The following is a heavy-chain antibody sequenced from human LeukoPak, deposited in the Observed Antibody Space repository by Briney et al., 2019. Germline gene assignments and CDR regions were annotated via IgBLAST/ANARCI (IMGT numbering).Heavy chain of an antibody. CDR3: AELGITMIGGV. Sequence: GGSLTLSCAASGFTFSSYSMNWVRQAPGKGLEWVSYISSSGSTIYYADSVKGRFTISRDNAKNSLYLQMNSLRAEDTAVYYCAELGITMIGGVWGKGTTVTISS. CDR1: GFTFSSYS. CDR2: ISSSGSTI. D-gene: IGHD3-10*02. V-gene: IGHV3-48*04. J-gene: IGHJ6*04.